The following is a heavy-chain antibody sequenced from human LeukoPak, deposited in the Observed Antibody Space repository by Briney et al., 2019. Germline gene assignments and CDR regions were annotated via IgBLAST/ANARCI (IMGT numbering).Heavy chain of an antibody. CDR1: GFTFSSYS. V-gene: IGHV3-48*02. Sequence: GGSLRLSCTASGFTFSSYSMNWVRQAPGKGLEWVSHISDSGSDIYYVDSVKGRFTISRDNARNSLYLQMNSLRDEDTAVYYCARDSANSFDYWGQGTLVIVSS. CDR2: ISDSGSDI. J-gene: IGHJ4*02. CDR3: ARDSANSFDY.